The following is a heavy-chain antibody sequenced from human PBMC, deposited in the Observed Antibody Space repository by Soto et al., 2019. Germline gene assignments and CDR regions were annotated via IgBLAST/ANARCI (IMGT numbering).Heavy chain of an antibody. CDR1: GGTFSSYA. Sequence: ASVKVSCKASGGTFSSYAISWVRQAPGQGLEWMGGIIPIFGTANYAQKFQGRVTITADEPTSTAYMELSSLRSEDTAVYYCARERLWFGELFRYYGMDVWGQGTTVTVSS. J-gene: IGHJ6*02. CDR2: IIPIFGTA. D-gene: IGHD3-10*01. CDR3: ARERLWFGELFRYYGMDV. V-gene: IGHV1-69*13.